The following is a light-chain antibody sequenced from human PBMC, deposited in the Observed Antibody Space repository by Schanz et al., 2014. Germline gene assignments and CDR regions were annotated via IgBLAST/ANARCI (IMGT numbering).Light chain of an antibody. J-gene: IGLJ1*01. Sequence: QSALTQPASVSGSPGQSITISCTGTSSDVGGYNYVSWYQQHPGKAPKFMIYEVSKRPSGVPDRFSGSKSGNTASLTVSGLQAEDEADYYCSSYRRTATVAVFGTGTKLTVL. CDR1: SSDVGGYNY. V-gene: IGLV2-14*01. CDR3: SSYRRTATVAV. CDR2: EVS.